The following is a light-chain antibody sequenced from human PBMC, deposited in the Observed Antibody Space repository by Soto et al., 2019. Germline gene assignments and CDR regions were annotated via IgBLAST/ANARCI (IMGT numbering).Light chain of an antibody. CDR3: QQANSFPIT. J-gene: IGKJ5*01. V-gene: IGKV1-12*01. CDR1: QDVGKW. Sequence: DIQMTQSPPSVSASVGDRVTITCRASQDVGKWLAWYQQKPGKAPILLIHGASSLQSGAPPRYSGSGYGTDFTLTISSLQPEDFATYYCQQANSFPITFGQGTRLEIK. CDR2: GAS.